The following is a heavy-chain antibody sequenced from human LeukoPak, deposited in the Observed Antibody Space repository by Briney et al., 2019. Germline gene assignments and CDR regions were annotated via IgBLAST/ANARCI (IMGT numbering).Heavy chain of an antibody. V-gene: IGHV5-51*01. Sequence: GESLEISFKASGYTFTHQWIGWVRQESGRGLEWMGIIYPRDSDTRYSPSFQGHVTISADTSINTAYLEWSRLEASDTGIYYCARHSDVIGAIWGQGTLVTVSS. CDR3: ARHSDVIGAI. D-gene: IGHD3-10*01. CDR1: GYTFTHQW. CDR2: IYPRDSDT. J-gene: IGHJ4*02.